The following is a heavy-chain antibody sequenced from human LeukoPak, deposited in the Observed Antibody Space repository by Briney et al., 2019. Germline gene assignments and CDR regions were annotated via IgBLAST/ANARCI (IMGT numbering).Heavy chain of an antibody. D-gene: IGHD5-24*01. V-gene: IGHV2-5*02. CDR3: AHRPADGAYFDY. Sequence: SGPTLVKPTQTLTLTCTFSGFSLTTSGVGVGWIRQPPGKALEWLAIIFWDDVERYSPSLKSRLIITKDTSKNQVVLRMTNMDPVDTATYYCAHRPADGAYFDYWGQGTLVTVSS. CDR1: GFSLTTSGVG. CDR2: IFWDDVE. J-gene: IGHJ4*02.